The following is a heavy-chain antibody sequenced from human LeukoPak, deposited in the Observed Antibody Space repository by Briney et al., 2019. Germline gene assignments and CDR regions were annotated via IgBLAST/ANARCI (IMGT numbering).Heavy chain of an antibody. V-gene: IGHV1-18*01. CDR3: ARVYCSSTSCSYMDV. CDR1: GYTFTSYG. J-gene: IGHJ6*03. CDR2: ISAYNGNT. Sequence: ASVKVSCKASGYTFTSYGISWVRQAPGQGLEWMGWISAYNGNTNYAQKLQGRVTMTTDTSTSTAYMELRSLRSDDTAVYYCARVYCSSTSCSYMDVWGKGTTVTVSS. D-gene: IGHD2-2*01.